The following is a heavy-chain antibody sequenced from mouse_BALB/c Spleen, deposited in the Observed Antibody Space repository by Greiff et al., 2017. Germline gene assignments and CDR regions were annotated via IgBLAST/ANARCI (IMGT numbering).Heavy chain of an antibody. Sequence: EVKVVESGGGLVQPGGSLKLSCAASGFTFSSYGMSWVRQTPDKRLELVATINSNGGSTYYPDSVKGRFTISRDNAKNTLYLQMSSLKSEDTAMYYCARGTFDYWGQGTTLTVSS. CDR2: INSNGGST. J-gene: IGHJ2*01. V-gene: IGHV5-6-3*01. CDR1: GFTFSSYG. D-gene: IGHD3-3*01. CDR3: ARGTFDY.